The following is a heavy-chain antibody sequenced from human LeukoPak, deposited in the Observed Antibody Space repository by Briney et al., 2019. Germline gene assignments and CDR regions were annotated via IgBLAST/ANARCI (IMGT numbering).Heavy chain of an antibody. D-gene: IGHD3-10*01. CDR2: IYYSGST. J-gene: IGHJ3*02. CDR3: AREFIGRGKKDRQKDAFDI. V-gene: IGHV4-59*01. Sequence: SETLSLTCTVSGGSISSYYWSWIRQPPGKGLEWIGYIYYSGSTNYNPSLKSRVTISVDTSKNQFSLKLSSVTAADTAVYYCAREFIGRGKKDRQKDAFDIWGQGTMVTVSS. CDR1: GGSISSYY.